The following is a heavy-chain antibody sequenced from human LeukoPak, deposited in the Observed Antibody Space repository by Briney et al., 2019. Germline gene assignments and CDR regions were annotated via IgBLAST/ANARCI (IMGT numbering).Heavy chain of an antibody. CDR2: ISSSSSYI. CDR1: GFTFSSYS. Sequence: GGSLRLSCAASGFTFSSYSMNWVRQAPGKGLEWVSSISSSSSYIFYADSVKGRFTISRDNAENSLYLQMNSLRAEDTAVYYCARELGDCTGGSCFYYGMDVWGQGTTVTVSS. D-gene: IGHD2-15*01. J-gene: IGHJ6*02. V-gene: IGHV3-21*01. CDR3: ARELGDCTGGSCFYYGMDV.